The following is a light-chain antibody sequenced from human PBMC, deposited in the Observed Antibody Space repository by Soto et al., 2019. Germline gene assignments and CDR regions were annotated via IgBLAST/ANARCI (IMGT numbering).Light chain of an antibody. V-gene: IGLV2-14*01. CDR3: NSYAGDIIRFV. J-gene: IGLJ1*01. CDR2: EVS. Sequence: QSALTQPASVSGSPGQSGTISCTGTSSDVGAYKYVSWYQQHPGKAPELMIYEVSNRPSGVSNRFSGSKSGNTASLTISGLQADDEADYYCNSYAGDIIRFVFGTGTKVTVL. CDR1: SSDVGAYKY.